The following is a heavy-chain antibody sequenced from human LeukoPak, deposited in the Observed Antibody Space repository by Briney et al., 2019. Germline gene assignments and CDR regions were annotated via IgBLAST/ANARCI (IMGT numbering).Heavy chain of an antibody. CDR3: TRGRIASSYYYFDY. J-gene: IGHJ4*02. Sequence: PGGSLRLSCAASGFTFNGYWMHWVRQAPGQGLVWVSRILGDGSSTTYADSVKGRFTISRDNAKNTLYLQMNSLRAEDTAVYYCTRGRIASSYYYFDYWGQGTLVTVSS. D-gene: IGHD6-13*01. V-gene: IGHV3-74*01. CDR2: ILGDGSST. CDR1: GFTFNGYW.